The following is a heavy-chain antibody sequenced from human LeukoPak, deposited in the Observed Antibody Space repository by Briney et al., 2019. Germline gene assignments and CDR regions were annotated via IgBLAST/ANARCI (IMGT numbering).Heavy chain of an antibody. CDR1: GGSISSGSYY. CDR3: ARYCSSTSCYYYFDY. D-gene: IGHD2-2*01. V-gene: IGHV4-61*02. Sequence: SQTLSLTCTVSGGSISSGSYYWSWIRQPAGKGLEWIGRIYTSGSTNYNPSLKSRVTISVDTSKNQFSLKLSSVTAADTAVYYCARYCSSTSCYYYFDYWSQGTLVTVSS. J-gene: IGHJ4*02. CDR2: IYTSGST.